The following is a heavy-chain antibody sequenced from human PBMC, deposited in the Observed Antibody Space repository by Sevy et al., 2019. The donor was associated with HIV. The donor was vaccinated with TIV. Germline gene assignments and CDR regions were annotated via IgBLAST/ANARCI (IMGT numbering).Heavy chain of an antibody. Sequence: GGSLRLSCAASGFTFSSYGMHWVRQAPGKGLEWVAVIWYDGSDKYYADSVKGRFTISRDNSKNTLYLQMNSLRAEDTAVYYCARDKLAGDRGGYYYYGMDVWGQGTTVTVSS. CDR2: IWYDGSDK. D-gene: IGHD1-1*01. V-gene: IGHV3-33*01. CDR3: ARDKLAGDRGGYYYYGMDV. J-gene: IGHJ6*02. CDR1: GFTFSSYG.